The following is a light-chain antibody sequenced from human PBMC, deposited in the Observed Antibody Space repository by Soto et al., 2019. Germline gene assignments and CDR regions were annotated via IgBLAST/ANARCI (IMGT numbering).Light chain of an antibody. CDR1: NSDVGSYKF. CDR2: EAT. Sequence: QSALTQPASVSGSPGQSITISCTGTNSDVGSYKFVSWYQQHPGKVPKLIIYEATKRPSGLSNRFSGSKSGNTASLTISGLQAEDEADYSCCSFAGGGATWVFGGGTKVTVL. CDR3: CSFAGGGATWV. J-gene: IGLJ3*02. V-gene: IGLV2-23*01.